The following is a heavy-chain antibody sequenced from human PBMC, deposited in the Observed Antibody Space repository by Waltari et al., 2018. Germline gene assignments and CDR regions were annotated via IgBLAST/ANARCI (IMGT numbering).Heavy chain of an antibody. CDR1: GFTFSSYA. CDR3: AKARFGGYDHFDY. J-gene: IGHJ4*02. V-gene: IGHV3-23*01. Sequence: EVQLLESGGGLVQPGGSLRLSCAASGFTFSSYAMSWVRRAPGKGLEWVSAISGSGGSTYYAAAGKGRFTISRDNSKNTLYLQMNSLRAEDTAVYYCAKARFGGYDHFDYWGQGTLVTVSS. D-gene: IGHD5-12*01. CDR2: ISGSGGST.